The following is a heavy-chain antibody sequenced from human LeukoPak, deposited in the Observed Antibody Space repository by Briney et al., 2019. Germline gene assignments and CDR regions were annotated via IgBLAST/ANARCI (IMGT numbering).Heavy chain of an antibody. CDR2: IKQDGSEK. CDR3: AREHTHDAEPRIRDSSSWYGFDY. J-gene: IGHJ4*02. V-gene: IGHV3-7*03. Sequence: GGSLRLSCAASGFTFSSYEMNWVRQAPGKGPEWVANIKQDGSEKYYVDSVRGRFTISRDNAKNSLYLQMNSLRAEDTALYYCAREHTHDAEPRIRDSSSWYGFDYWGQGTLVTVSS. D-gene: IGHD6-13*01. CDR1: GFTFSSYE.